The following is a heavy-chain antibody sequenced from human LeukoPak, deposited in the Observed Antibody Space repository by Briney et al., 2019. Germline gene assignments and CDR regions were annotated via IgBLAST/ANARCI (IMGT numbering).Heavy chain of an antibody. D-gene: IGHD6-13*01. V-gene: IGHV3-48*03. CDR1: GFTFSSYE. CDR2: ISSSGSTI. CDR3: AREIIPPTYSSRYYYGMDV. Sequence: GGSLRLSCAASGFTFSSYEMNWARQAPGKGLEWVSYISSSGSTIYYADSVKGRFTISRDNAKNSLYLQMNSLRAEDTAVYYCAREIIPPTYSSRYYYGMDVWGQGTTVTVSS. J-gene: IGHJ6*02.